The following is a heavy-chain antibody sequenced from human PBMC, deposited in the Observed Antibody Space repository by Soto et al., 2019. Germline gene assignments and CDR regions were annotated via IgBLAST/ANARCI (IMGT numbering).Heavy chain of an antibody. D-gene: IGHD1-26*01. Sequence: QVQLVQSGAEVKMPGSSVKVSCKASGGTFISYAISWVRQAHGQGLEWMGGIIPIFGTANYAQKFQGRVTITADESTSTAYMELSSLRSEDTAVYYCATSPSGSYPYYFDYWGQGTLVTVSS. CDR1: GGTFISYA. CDR2: IIPIFGTA. CDR3: ATSPSGSYPYYFDY. V-gene: IGHV1-69*01. J-gene: IGHJ4*02.